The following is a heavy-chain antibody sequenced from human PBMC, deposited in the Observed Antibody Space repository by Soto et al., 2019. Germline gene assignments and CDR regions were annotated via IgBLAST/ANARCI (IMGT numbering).Heavy chain of an antibody. Sequence: ASVKVSCQSSGSSFTTYAIHWVRQAPGQRLQWMGWINAGSGNTKYSQDFQGRVTFTRDTAATTTFMELSSLRSEDTAVYYCARGPRGGNSGNFYIQHYDSWGQGTLVTVSS. J-gene: IGHJ4*02. CDR1: GSSFTTYA. CDR3: ARGPRGGNSGNFYIQHYDS. V-gene: IGHV1-3*01. D-gene: IGHD3-10*01. CDR2: INAGSGNT.